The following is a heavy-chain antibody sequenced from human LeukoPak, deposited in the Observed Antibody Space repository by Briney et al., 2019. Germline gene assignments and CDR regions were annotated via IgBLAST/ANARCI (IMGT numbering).Heavy chain of an antibody. CDR2: IYYSGNT. Sequence: KPSETLSLTCTLSGGSISGYYWSWIRQPPGKGLEWIGYIYYSGNTNYNPSLKSRVTISVDTSKNQFSLKLSSVTAADTALYYCARAGYNYGFFNLDYWGQGTLVTVSS. J-gene: IGHJ4*02. CDR1: GGSISGYY. CDR3: ARAGYNYGFFNLDY. V-gene: IGHV4-59*08. D-gene: IGHD5-18*01.